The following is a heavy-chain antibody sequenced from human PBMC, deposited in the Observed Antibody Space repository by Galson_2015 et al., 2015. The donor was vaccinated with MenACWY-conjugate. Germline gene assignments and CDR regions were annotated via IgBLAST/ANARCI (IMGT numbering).Heavy chain of an antibody. J-gene: IGHJ4*02. CDR3: AKNEGTSVKGPASYFDN. CDR2: ISGSGGST. D-gene: IGHD2-2*01. CDR1: GFTFSRYA. Sequence: SLRLSCAASGFTFSRYAMTWVRQAPGKGLEWVSAISGSGGSTFYADSVKGRFTISRDSSKNTVYLRMNSLRAEDTALYYCAKNEGTSVKGPASYFDNCGQGTLVTVSS. V-gene: IGHV3-23*01.